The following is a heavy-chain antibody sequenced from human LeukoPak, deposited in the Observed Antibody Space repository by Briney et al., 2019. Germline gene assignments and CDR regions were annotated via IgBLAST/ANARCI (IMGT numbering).Heavy chain of an antibody. V-gene: IGHV1-2*02. Sequence: EASVKVSCKASGFTFSGYYIHWVRQAPGQGLEWMGWINPNSGGTNYAQKFQGRVTMTRDTSISTAYMELSGLRSDDTAVYYCARANMVRGVGLFFDRNWFDPWGQGTLVTVSS. J-gene: IGHJ5*02. CDR3: ARANMVRGVGLFFDRNWFDP. CDR1: GFTFSGYY. CDR2: INPNSGGT. D-gene: IGHD3-10*01.